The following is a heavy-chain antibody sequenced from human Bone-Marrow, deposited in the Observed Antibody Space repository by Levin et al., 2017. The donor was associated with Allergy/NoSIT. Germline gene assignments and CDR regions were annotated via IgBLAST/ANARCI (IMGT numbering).Heavy chain of an antibody. J-gene: IGHJ4*02. CDR3: AKHSRSSSSDY. D-gene: IGHD6-6*01. CDR2: IKQDGSEK. V-gene: IGHV3-7*02. Sequence: GESLKISCVASELTLSNFWMSWVRQAPGKALEWVASIKQDGSEKSNVDSVKGRFTISRDNAKNSLYLQMNSLRAEDTAVYYCAKHSRSSSSDYWGQGTLVTVSS. CDR1: ELTLSNFW.